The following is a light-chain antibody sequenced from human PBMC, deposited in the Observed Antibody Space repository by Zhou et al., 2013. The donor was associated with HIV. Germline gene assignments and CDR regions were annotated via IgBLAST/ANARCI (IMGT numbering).Light chain of an antibody. CDR2: GAS. CDR1: QSVSSIY. CDR3: QRYGYSA. J-gene: IGKJ4*01. Sequence: VLTQSPGTLSLSPGERATLSCRASQSVSSIYLAWYQQKPGQAPRLLIFGASSRAPGIPDRFSGSGSGTDFTLTINRLEPEDFAVYYCQRYGYSAFGGGTKVEI. V-gene: IGKV3-20*01.